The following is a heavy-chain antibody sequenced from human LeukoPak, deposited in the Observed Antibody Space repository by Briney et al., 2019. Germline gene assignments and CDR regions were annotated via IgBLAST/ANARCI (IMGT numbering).Heavy chain of an antibody. J-gene: IGHJ4*02. CDR1: GFTFSSYG. V-gene: IGHV3-33*01. CDR3: ARDRYYDSSGYYSTSFDY. CDR2: IWYDGSNK. D-gene: IGHD3-22*01. Sequence: GGSLRLSCAASGFTFSSYGMHWVRQAPGKGLEWVAVIWYDGSNKYYADSVKGRFTISRDNSKNTLYLQMNGLRAEDTAVYYCARDRYYDSSGYYSTSFDYWGQGALVTVSS.